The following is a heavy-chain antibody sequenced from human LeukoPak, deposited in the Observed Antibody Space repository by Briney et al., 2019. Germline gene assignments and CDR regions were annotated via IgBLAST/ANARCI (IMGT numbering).Heavy chain of an antibody. Sequence: QTGGSLRLSCAASGFTFSSYGMHWVRQAPGKGLEWVAVISYDGSNKYYADSVKGRFTISRDNSKNTLYLQMNSLRAEDTAVYYCAKDLLSSSSWEYYYYGMAVWGQGTTVTVSS. J-gene: IGHJ6*02. CDR1: GFTFSSYG. CDR2: ISYDGSNK. V-gene: IGHV3-30*18. CDR3: AKDLLSSSSWEYYYYGMAV. D-gene: IGHD6-6*01.